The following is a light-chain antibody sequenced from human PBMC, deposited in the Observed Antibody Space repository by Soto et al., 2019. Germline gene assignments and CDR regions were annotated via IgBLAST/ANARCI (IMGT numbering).Light chain of an antibody. CDR1: QGISSY. V-gene: IGKV1-9*01. Sequence: DTQLTQSPSFLSASVGDRVTITCRASQGISSYLAWYQQKPGKAPKLLIYGASTLQSGVPSRFSGSGSGTEFTLTISSLQPEDFATYYCQQLNSYPSTFGQGTRLEIK. CDR2: GAS. CDR3: QQLNSYPST. J-gene: IGKJ5*01.